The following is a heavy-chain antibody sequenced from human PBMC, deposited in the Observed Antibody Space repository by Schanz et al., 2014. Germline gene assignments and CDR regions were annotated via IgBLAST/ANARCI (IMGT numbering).Heavy chain of an antibody. CDR3: ARAPPPYSSSPYYWYYGMDV. CDR2: ISNSGYTI. V-gene: IGHV3-11*01. J-gene: IGHJ6*02. CDR1: GFTFSDYY. Sequence: QVQLVESGGGLVKPGGSLRLSCAASGFTFSDYYMNWIRQAPGKGLEWVSYISNSGYTIYYADSVKGRFTISRDNAKNSLYLQMNRLRAEDPAVYYCARAPPPYSSSPYYWYYGMDVWGQGTTVTVSS. D-gene: IGHD6-6*01.